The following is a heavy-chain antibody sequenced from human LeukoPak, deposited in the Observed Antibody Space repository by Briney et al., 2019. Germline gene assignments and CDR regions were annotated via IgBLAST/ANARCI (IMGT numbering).Heavy chain of an antibody. CDR2: IYYSGST. D-gene: IGHD3-10*01. CDR3: ARELLWFGESLMDV. J-gene: IGHJ6*03. Sequence: SETLSLTCTVSGGSVSSGSYYWGWIRQPPGKGLEWIGNIYYSGSTYYNPSLKSRVTISVETSKNQFSLKLSSVTAADTAVYYCARELLWFGESLMDVWGKGTTVTISS. CDR1: GGSVSSGSYY. V-gene: IGHV4-39*07.